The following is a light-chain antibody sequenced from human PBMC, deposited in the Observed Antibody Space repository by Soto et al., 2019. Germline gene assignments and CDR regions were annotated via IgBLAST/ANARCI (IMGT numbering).Light chain of an antibody. CDR3: QQYNSYPVT. CDR1: QSISSW. Sequence: DIQMTQSPSTLSASVGDRVTITCRASQSISSWLAWYQQKPGKAPKLLIYDASSLESGVPSRFSGSGSGTECTLPISSLQPDDFATYYCQQYNSYPVTFGQGTKLEIK. J-gene: IGKJ2*01. V-gene: IGKV1-5*01. CDR2: DAS.